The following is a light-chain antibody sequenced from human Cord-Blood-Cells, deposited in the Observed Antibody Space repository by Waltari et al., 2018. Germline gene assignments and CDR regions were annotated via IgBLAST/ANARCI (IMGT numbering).Light chain of an antibody. V-gene: IGLV2-23*02. CDR2: EVS. CDR3: CSYAGSSNVV. CDR1: SSDVGGYNL. Sequence: QSALTQPASVSGSPGQSITIPCTGTSSDVGGYNLVSWYQQHPGKAPKLMIYEVSKRPSGVSNRFSGSKSGNTASLTISGLQAEDEADYYCCSYAGSSNVVFGGGTKLTVL. J-gene: IGLJ2*01.